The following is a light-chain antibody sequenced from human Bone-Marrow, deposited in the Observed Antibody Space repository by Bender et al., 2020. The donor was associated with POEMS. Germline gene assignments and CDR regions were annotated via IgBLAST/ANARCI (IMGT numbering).Light chain of an antibody. CDR2: DVD. J-gene: IGLJ2*01. CDR1: SSDVGAYDF. Sequence: QSALSQPASLSGSPGQSITISCTGTSSDVGAYDFVSWYQQHPGKVPRVIITDVDNRPSGVSHRFSGSRSGNTASLIISGLQTEDEADYYCSSYTSDNTVIFGGGTKLTVL. CDR3: SSYTSDNTVI. V-gene: IGLV2-14*03.